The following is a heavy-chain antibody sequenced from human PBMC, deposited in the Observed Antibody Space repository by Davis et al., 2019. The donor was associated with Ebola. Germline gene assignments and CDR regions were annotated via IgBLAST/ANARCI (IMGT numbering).Heavy chain of an antibody. CDR3: AREIAVVYFDY. D-gene: IGHD6-19*01. Sequence: GESLKISCAASGFTFSSYSMNWVRQAPGKGLEWVSSISSSSSYIYYADSVEGRFTISRDNAKNSLYLQMNSLRAEDTAVYYCAREIAVVYFDYWGQGTLVTVSS. J-gene: IGHJ4*02. CDR1: GFTFSSYS. CDR2: ISSSSSYI. V-gene: IGHV3-21*01.